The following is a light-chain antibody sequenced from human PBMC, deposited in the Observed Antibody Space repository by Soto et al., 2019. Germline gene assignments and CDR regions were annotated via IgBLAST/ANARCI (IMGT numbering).Light chain of an antibody. J-gene: IGKJ4*01. CDR3: QQFHNLPLT. CDR2: RAS. CDR1: QDISNY. V-gene: IGKV1-33*01. Sequence: DIQMTQSPSSLSASVGARVTITCQASQDISNYLNWYQQTPGKAPKLLIYRASNLATGVPSRFSGSGSGTYFTFTISSLQPEDIATYYCQQFHNLPLTFGGGTKVEIK.